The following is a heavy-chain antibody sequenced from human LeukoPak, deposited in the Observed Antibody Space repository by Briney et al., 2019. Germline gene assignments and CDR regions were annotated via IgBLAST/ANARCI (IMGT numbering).Heavy chain of an antibody. CDR2: IKNKHEHQAT. Sequence: AGGSLRLSCAASGVDFSGAYMNWVRQAPGKGLEWVGLIKNKHEHQATDYAAPVRERFIITRDDSSSTLFLQMNSLKTEDTAVYYCVTDANRILGARGTGYWGQGILVTVSS. CDR3: VTDANRILGARGTGY. J-gene: IGHJ4*02. V-gene: IGHV3-15*07. D-gene: IGHD1-26*01. CDR1: GVDFSGAY.